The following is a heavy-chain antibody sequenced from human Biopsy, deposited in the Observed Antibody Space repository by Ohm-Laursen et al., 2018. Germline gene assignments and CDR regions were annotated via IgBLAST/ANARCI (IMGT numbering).Heavy chain of an antibody. J-gene: IGHJ4*02. V-gene: IGHV1-2*02. CDR3: ALQSVAQMKNFDY. Sequence: ASVKVSCKASGYSFTSYYMHWVRQAPGQGLEWMGWISPKSGDTNYAHKFQGNITMTRDTSMSTAYMEMSRLRCDDTAAYYCALQSVAQMKNFDYWGQGTLVTVSS. CDR1: GYSFTSYY. CDR2: ISPKSGDT. D-gene: IGHD6-19*01.